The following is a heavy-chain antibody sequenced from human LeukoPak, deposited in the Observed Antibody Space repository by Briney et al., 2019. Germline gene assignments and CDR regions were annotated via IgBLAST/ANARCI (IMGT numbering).Heavy chain of an antibody. J-gene: IGHJ4*02. Sequence: GGSLRLSCAASGFTFSSYSMNWVRQAPGKGLEWVGRIKSKTDGGTTDYAAPVKGRFTISRDDSKNTLYLQMNSLKTEDTAVYYCTTVFPAHYDFWSGYSHVIDDYWGQGTLVTVSS. CDR1: GFTFSSYS. CDR3: TTVFPAHYDFWSGYSHVIDDY. V-gene: IGHV3-15*01. D-gene: IGHD3-3*01. CDR2: IKSKTDGGTT.